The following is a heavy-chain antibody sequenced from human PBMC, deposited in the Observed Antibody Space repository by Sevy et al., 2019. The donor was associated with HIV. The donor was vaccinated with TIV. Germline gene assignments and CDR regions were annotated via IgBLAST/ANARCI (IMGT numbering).Heavy chain of an antibody. D-gene: IGHD5-12*01. V-gene: IGHV3-11*04. J-gene: IGHJ5*02. CDR3: ARARGYSGYDWGNWFDP. CDR1: GFTLSDYY. CDR2: ISSSGSTI. Sequence: GGSLRLSCAASGFTLSDYYMTWIRQAPGKGLEWLSYISSSGSTISYAHSVKGRFTISRDNAKNSLYLQMNSLRAEDTAVYYCARARGYSGYDWGNWFDPWGQGTLVTVSS.